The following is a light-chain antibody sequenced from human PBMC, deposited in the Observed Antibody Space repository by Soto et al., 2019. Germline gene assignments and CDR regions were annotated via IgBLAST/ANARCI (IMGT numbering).Light chain of an antibody. J-gene: IGKJ4*01. V-gene: IGKV3-11*01. CDR2: DAS. CDR3: QQRSSWPPPT. Sequence: EIVLTQSPATLSLSPGERATLSCRASQSVNSYLAWYQQRPGQPPRLLIYDASNRATGIPARFSGSGSGTDFTLTISSLEPEDFAVYYCQQRSSWPPPTFGGGTRVDMK. CDR1: QSVNSY.